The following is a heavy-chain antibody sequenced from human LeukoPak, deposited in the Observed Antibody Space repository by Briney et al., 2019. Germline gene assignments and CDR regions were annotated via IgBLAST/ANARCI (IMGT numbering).Heavy chain of an antibody. J-gene: IGHJ4*02. CDR2: IYHSGST. CDR3: ARALYYYDSSGYCYYFDY. D-gene: IGHD3-22*01. CDR1: GGSISSSNW. Sequence: SETLSLTCAVSGGSISSSNWWSWVRQPPGKGLEWIGEIYHSGSTNYNPSLKSRVTISVDTSKNQFSLKLSSVTAADTAVYYCARALYYYDSSGYCYYFDYWGQGTLVTVSS. V-gene: IGHV4-4*02.